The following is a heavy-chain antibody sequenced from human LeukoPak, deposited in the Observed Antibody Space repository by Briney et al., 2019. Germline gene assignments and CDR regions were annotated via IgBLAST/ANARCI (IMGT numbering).Heavy chain of an antibody. Sequence: GRSLRLSCAASGFTFDDYAMHWVRQAPGKGLEWVSGISWNSGSIGYADSVKGRFTISRDNAKNSLYLQMNSLRAEDMALYYCAKDRDYYDSSGYYNAFDIWGQGTMVTVSS. CDR2: ISWNSGSI. CDR3: AKDRDYYDSSGYYNAFDI. CDR1: GFTFDDYA. V-gene: IGHV3-9*03. J-gene: IGHJ3*02. D-gene: IGHD3-22*01.